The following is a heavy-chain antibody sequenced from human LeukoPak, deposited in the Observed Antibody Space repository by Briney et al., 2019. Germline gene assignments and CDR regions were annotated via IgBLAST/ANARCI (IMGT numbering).Heavy chain of an antibody. CDR1: GFTFSTYW. CDR3: ARGIVGAYFDY. D-gene: IGHD1-26*01. Sequence: PGGSLRLSCAASGFTFSTYWMSWVRQAPGKGLEWVANIKQDGSQKYYVDSVKGRFTISRDNSKNTLYLQMNSLRAEDTAVYYCARGIVGAYFDYWGQGTLVTVSS. CDR2: IKQDGSQK. J-gene: IGHJ4*02. V-gene: IGHV3-7*03.